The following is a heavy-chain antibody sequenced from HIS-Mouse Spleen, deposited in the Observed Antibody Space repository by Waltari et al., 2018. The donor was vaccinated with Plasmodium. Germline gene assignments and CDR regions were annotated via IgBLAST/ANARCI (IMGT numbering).Heavy chain of an antibody. Sequence: EVQLVESGGGLVKPGGSLRLSCAASGFTFSSYSMNWVRQAPGKGVEWVSSISSSSSYIYYADSVKGRFTISRDNAKNSLYLQMNSLRAEDTAVYYCARDRTGPDDAFDIWGQGTMVTVSS. CDR1: GFTFSSYS. CDR2: ISSSSSYI. J-gene: IGHJ3*02. V-gene: IGHV3-21*01. D-gene: IGHD7-27*01. CDR3: ARDRTGPDDAFDI.